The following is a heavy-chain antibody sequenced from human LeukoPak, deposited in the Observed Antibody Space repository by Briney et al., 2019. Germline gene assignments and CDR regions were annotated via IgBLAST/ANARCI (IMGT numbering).Heavy chain of an antibody. D-gene: IGHD6-13*01. CDR1: GYTFTSYV. V-gene: IGHV1-18*01. CDR2: ISAYNGNT. J-gene: IGHJ6*02. CDR3: ARGAAAPRYYYYGMDV. Sequence: ASVKVSCKASGYTFTSYVISWVRQAPGQGLEWMGWISAYNGNTNYAQKLQGRVTMTTDTSTSTAYMELRSLRSDDTAVYYCARGAAAPRYYYYGMDVWGQGTTVTVSS.